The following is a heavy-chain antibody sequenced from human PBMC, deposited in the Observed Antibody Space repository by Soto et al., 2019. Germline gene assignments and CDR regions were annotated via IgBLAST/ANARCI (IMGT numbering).Heavy chain of an antibody. CDR2: TNPRGGST. V-gene: IGHV1-46*01. CDR1: GYTFTSYY. D-gene: IGHD3-3*01. CDR3: STDYDFWSGFDAFDI. Sequence: GASVKVSCKSSGYTFTSYYMHWVRQAPGQGLEWMGITNPRGGSTSYAQKFQGRVTMTRDTSTDTAYMELSSLRSEDTAVYYCSTDYDFWSGFDAFDIWGQGTMVTVSS. J-gene: IGHJ3*02.